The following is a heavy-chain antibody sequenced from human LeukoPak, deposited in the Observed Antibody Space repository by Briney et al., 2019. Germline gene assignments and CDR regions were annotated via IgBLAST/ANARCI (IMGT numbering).Heavy chain of an antibody. CDR3: ARDRGYIYGRAGGWFDP. Sequence: PGRSLRLSCAASGFTFSSYAMHWVRQAPGKGLEWVAVISYDGSNKYYADSVKGRFTISRGNSKNTLYLQMNSLRAEDTAVYYCARDRGYIYGRAGGWFDPWGQGTLVTVSS. CDR2: ISYDGSNK. V-gene: IGHV3-30*01. CDR1: GFTFSSYA. J-gene: IGHJ5*02. D-gene: IGHD5-18*01.